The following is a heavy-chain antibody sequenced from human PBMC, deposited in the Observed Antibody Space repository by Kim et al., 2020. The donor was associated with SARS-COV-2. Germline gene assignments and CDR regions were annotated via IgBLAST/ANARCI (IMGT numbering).Heavy chain of an antibody. Sequence: SETLSLTCTVSGGSVSSGSYYWSWIRQPPGKGLEWIGYIYYSGSTNYNPSLKSRVTISVDTSKNQFSLKLSSVTAADTAVYYCARDMYYGSGSYDYWGQG. V-gene: IGHV4-61*01. CDR3: ARDMYYGSGSYDY. J-gene: IGHJ4*02. CDR2: IYYSGST. CDR1: GGSVSSGSYY. D-gene: IGHD3-10*01.